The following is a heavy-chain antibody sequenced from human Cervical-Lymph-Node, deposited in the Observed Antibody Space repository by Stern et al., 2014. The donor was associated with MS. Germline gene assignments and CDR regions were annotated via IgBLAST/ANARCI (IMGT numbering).Heavy chain of an antibody. Sequence: EVQLVESGPEVKKPGESLKISCKGSGYNFTNYWIGWVRQMPGKGLEWMGIIYPYDSDTRYRPSFQGQVTISADKSISTAYLQWSSLKASDTAMYYCARQRRGLRWHAGPYNAFDIWGQGTMVTVSS. CDR1: GYNFTNYW. D-gene: IGHD4-23*01. V-gene: IGHV5-51*01. CDR2: IYPYDSDT. J-gene: IGHJ3*02. CDR3: ARQRRGLRWHAGPYNAFDI.